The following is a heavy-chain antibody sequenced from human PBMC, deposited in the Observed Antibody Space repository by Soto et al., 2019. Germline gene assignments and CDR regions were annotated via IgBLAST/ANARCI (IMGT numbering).Heavy chain of an antibody. CDR2: ISHDGSNK. V-gene: IGHV3-30*18. D-gene: IGHD3-3*01. J-gene: IGHJ6*02. CDR3: AKSRYDFWSGYPNYYYYGMDV. Sequence: GGSLRLSCAASGFTFSSYGMHWVRQAPGKGLEWVAVISHDGSNKYYADSVKGRFTISRDNSKNTLYLQMNSLRAEDTAVYYCAKSRYDFWSGYPNYYYYGMDVWGQGTTVTVSS. CDR1: GFTFSSYG.